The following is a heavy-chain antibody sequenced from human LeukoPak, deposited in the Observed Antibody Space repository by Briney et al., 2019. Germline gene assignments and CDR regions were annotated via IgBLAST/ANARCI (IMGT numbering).Heavy chain of an antibody. D-gene: IGHD2-15*01. CDR1: GRSISSYY. V-gene: IGHV4-59*01. Sequence: PSETLSLTCTVSGRSISSYYWSWIRQPPGKGLECTGYIYYSGSTNYNPSLKSRVTISVDTSKNQFSLKLSSVPAADTAVYYCAKGRYCSGDSCYWRFDYWGQGTLVTVS. CDR2: IYYSGST. J-gene: IGHJ4*02. CDR3: AKGRYCSGDSCYWRFDY.